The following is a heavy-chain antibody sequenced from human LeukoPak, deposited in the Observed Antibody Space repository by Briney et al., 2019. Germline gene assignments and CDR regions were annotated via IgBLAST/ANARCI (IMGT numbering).Heavy chain of an antibody. D-gene: IGHD2-15*01. CDR2: IKQDGSEK. V-gene: IGHV3-7*01. Sequence: PGGSLRLSCAASGFTFSSYWMSWVRQAPGKGLEWVANIKQDGSEKYYVDSVKGRFTISRDNAKNSLYLQMNSLRVEDTAVYYCCSGGTVYYYGMDVWGQGTTVTVSS. CDR3: CSGGTVYYYGMDV. CDR1: GFTFSSYW. J-gene: IGHJ6*02.